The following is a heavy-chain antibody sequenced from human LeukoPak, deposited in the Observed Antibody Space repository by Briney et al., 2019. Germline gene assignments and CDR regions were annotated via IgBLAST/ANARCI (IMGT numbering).Heavy chain of an antibody. CDR1: GFTFSSYA. Sequence: GGSLRLSCAASGFTFSSYAMTWVRQAPGKGREWVSSISGSGGNTYYADSVKGRFTISRDNSKKTLYLQMNSLRAEDTAVYYCAKDRWELSYYFDYWGQGTLVTVSS. D-gene: IGHD3-16*02. CDR3: AKDRWELSYYFDY. J-gene: IGHJ4*02. CDR2: ISGSGGNT. V-gene: IGHV3-23*01.